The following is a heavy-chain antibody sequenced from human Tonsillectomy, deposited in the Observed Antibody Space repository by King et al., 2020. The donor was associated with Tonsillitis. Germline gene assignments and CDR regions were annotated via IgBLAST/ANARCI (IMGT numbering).Heavy chain of an antibody. CDR3: ASDWGSGAFDI. Sequence: PGKGLEWIGYIYYSGTTNYNPSLKSRVTISVDTSKNQFSLKLSSVTAADTAVYYCASDWGSGAFDIWGQGTMV. CDR2: IYYSGTT. V-gene: IGHV4-59*01. J-gene: IGHJ3*02. D-gene: IGHD7-27*01.